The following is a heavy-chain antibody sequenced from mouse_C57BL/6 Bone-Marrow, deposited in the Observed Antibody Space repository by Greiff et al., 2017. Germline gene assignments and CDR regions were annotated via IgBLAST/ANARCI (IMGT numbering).Heavy chain of an antibody. CDR3: ARDYYGSEGYAMDY. V-gene: IGHV1-55*01. D-gene: IGHD1-2*01. CDR1: GYTFTSYW. Sequence: VQLQQPGAELVKPGASVKMSCKASGYTFTSYWITWVKQRPGQGLEWIGDIYPGSGSTNYNEKFKSKATLTVDTSSSTAYMRLSSLTSEDSAVYYCARDYYGSEGYAMDYWGQGTSVTVSS. J-gene: IGHJ4*01. CDR2: IYPGSGST.